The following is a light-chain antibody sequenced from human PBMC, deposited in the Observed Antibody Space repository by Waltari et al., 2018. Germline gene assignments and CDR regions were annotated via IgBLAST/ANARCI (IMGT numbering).Light chain of an antibody. J-gene: IGLJ2*01. CDR2: DKT. Sequence: SSELTQDPAVSVAMVQTVRITCQGDSLRRYYASWYQQRPGQAPILAIYDKTNRPPGVPDRFSGSSSDNTASLTITGAQAEDEASYYCHSRDASGVGGSFGGGTKLTVL. CDR3: HSRDASGVGGS. CDR1: SLRRYY. V-gene: IGLV3-19*01.